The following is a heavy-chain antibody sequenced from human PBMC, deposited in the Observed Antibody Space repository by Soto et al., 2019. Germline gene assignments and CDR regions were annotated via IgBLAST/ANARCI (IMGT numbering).Heavy chain of an antibody. V-gene: IGHV3-30*18. CDR1: GFTFSSYG. D-gene: IGHD6-6*01. Sequence: GGSLRLSCAASGFTFSSYGMHWVRQAPGKGLEGVAVLSYDGSNKYYADSVKGRFTISRDNSKNTLYLQMNSLRAEDTAVYYCAKGEYSSSSNYWGQGTLVTVSS. CDR3: AKGEYSSSSNY. CDR2: LSYDGSNK. J-gene: IGHJ4*02.